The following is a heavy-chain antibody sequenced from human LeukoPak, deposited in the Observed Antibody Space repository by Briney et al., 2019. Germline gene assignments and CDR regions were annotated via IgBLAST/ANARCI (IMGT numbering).Heavy chain of an antibody. D-gene: IGHD3-10*01. Sequence: GGSLRLSCAASGFTFSSYEMNWVRQAPGKGLEWVSYISSSGSTIYYADSVKGRFTISRDNAKNSLYLQMNSLRAEDTALYHCARVVKFGELFYYYYMDVWGKGTTVTISS. CDR3: ARVVKFGELFYYYYMDV. J-gene: IGHJ6*03. CDR1: GFTFSSYE. CDR2: ISSSGSTI. V-gene: IGHV3-48*03.